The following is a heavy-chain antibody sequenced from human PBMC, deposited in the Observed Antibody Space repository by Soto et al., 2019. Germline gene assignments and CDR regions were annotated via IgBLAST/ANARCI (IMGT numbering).Heavy chain of an antibody. CDR2: INHSGST. J-gene: IGHJ4*02. D-gene: IGHD6-13*01. V-gene: IGHV4-34*01. CDR1: GGSFSGYY. CDR3: ARVGSSSWYNGY. Sequence: QVQLQQWGAGLLKPSETLSLTCAVYGGSFSGYYWSWIRQPPGKGLEWIGEINHSGSTNYSPSLKSRVTISVDTSKNQFSLKLSSVTAADTAVYSWARVGSSSWYNGYWGQGTLVTVSS.